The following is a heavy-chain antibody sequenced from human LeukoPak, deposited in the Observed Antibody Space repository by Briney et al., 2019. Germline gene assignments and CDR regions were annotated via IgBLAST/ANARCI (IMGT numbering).Heavy chain of an antibody. D-gene: IGHD1-26*01. CDR2: ISGSGGST. V-gene: IGHV3-23*01. Sequence: PGGSLRLSCAASGFTFSSYAMSWVRHAPGKGLEWVSAISGSGGSTYYADSVKGRFTISRDNSKNTLYLQMNSLRAEDTAVYYCATYRYGGSYPYYFDYWGQGTLVTVSS. CDR3: ATYRYGGSYPYYFDY. J-gene: IGHJ4*02. CDR1: GFTFSSYA.